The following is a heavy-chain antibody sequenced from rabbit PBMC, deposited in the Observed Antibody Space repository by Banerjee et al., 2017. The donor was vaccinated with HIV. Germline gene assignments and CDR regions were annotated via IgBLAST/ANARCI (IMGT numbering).Heavy chain of an antibody. CDR2: IAAGSSGTT. D-gene: IGHD6-1*01. Sequence: QQQLEESGGGLVKPGGSLTLNCTVSGFDFSNYYMNWVRQAPGKGLEWIACIAAGSSGTTYYASWAKGRFTISKTSSTTVTLQMTSLTAADTATYFCASYYSDGYAGDAYATGGYYFNLWGQGSLVTVS. V-gene: IGHV1S45*01. CDR1: GFDFSNYYM. CDR3: ASYYSDGYAGDAYATGGYYFNL. J-gene: IGHJ4*01.